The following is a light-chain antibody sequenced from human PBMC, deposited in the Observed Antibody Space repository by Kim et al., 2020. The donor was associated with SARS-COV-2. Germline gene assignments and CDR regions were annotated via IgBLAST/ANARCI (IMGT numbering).Light chain of an antibody. CDR2: DVS. CDR1: CSDIVTVKE. V-gene: IGLV2-14*03. CDR3: GSYSSRNTWV. J-gene: IGLJ3*02. Sequence: GQAITPSGIGYCSDIVTVKEYSSYQQDHREAPPLIITDVSNRPSGVSARFSASKSGNAAALTISGLQAEDEADYYCGSYSSRNTWVFGGGTQLTVL.